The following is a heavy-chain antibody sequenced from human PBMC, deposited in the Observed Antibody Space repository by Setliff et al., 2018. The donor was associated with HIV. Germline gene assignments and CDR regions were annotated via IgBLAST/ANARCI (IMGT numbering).Heavy chain of an antibody. Sequence: SETLSLTCTVSGDSIAGGSYFWSWIRQPAGKGLEWIGHIYTSGSPSYNPSLKCRITISLDTSKNQFSLNLTSVTAADTAVYYCARRIQNWGQGTLVTVSS. J-gene: IGHJ4*02. CDR3: ARRIQN. CDR1: GDSIAGGSYF. V-gene: IGHV4-61*09. D-gene: IGHD5-18*01. CDR2: IYTSGSP.